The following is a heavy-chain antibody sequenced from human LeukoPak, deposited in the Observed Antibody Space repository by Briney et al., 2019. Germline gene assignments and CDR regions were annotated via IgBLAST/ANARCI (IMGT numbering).Heavy chain of an antibody. V-gene: IGHV3-30*02. D-gene: IGHD6-19*01. CDR1: GFDFSNNG. CDR2: IRYDAANQ. J-gene: IGHJ4*02. CDR3: AKDIAVSDSYFDY. Sequence: PGGSLRLSCGASGFDFSNNGMHWARQAPGKGLEWVAFIRYDAANQYYADSVKGRFTISRDNSKNTLYLQMDSLRSEDTAIYHCAKDIAVSDSYFDYWGQGTLVTVSS.